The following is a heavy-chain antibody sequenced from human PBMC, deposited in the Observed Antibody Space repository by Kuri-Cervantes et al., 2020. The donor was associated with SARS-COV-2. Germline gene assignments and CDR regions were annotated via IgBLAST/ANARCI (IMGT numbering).Heavy chain of an antibody. Sequence: SQTLSLTCAVSGYSISSGYYWGWIRQPPGKGLEWIGSIYHSGSTYYNPSLKSRVTISVDTSKNQFSLKLSSVTAADTAVYYCARGTAPQLDAFDIWGQGTMVTDSS. D-gene: IGHD6-13*01. V-gene: IGHV4-38-2*01. CDR3: ARGTAPQLDAFDI. J-gene: IGHJ3*02. CDR2: IYHSGST. CDR1: GYSISSGYY.